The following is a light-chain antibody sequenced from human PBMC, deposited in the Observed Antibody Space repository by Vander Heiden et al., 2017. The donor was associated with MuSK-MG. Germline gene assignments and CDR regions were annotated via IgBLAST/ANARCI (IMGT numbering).Light chain of an antibody. CDR1: QGINSW. V-gene: IGKV1-12*01. CDR2: DAS. J-gene: IGKJ4*01. CDR3: QQGNSFPLT. Sequence: DIEMAQPPSSVSASVGDRLTITCRPSQGINSWLAWYQQRPGKAPKLLIYDASKLQSGVPSRFSGSGSGTNFTLTITSLQPEDFATYYCQQGNSFPLTFGGGTKVESK.